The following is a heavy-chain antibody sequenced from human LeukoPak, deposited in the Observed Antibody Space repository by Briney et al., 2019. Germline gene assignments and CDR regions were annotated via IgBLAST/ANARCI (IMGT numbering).Heavy chain of an antibody. Sequence: PSETLSLTCAVYGGSFSGYYWSWIRQPPGKGLEWIGEINHGGSSNYNPSLKSRVTISVDTSKNQFSLKLSSVTAADTAVYYCARVDDSSGYYQYYFDYWGQGTLVTVSS. J-gene: IGHJ4*02. CDR2: INHGGSS. D-gene: IGHD3-22*01. V-gene: IGHV4-34*01. CDR1: GGSFSGYY. CDR3: ARVDDSSGYYQYYFDY.